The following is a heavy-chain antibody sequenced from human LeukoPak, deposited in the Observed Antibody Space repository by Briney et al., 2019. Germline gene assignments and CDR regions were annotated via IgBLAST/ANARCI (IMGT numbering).Heavy chain of an antibody. V-gene: IGHV4-59*08. CDR1: GGSISSYY. Sequence: SGTLSLTCTVSGGSISSYYWSWIRQPPGKGLEWIGYIYYSGSTNYNPSLKSRVTISVDTSKNQFSLKLSSVTAADTAVYYCARLNPQLDDAFDIWGQGTMVTVSS. D-gene: IGHD5-18*01. CDR3: ARLNPQLDDAFDI. CDR2: IYYSGST. J-gene: IGHJ3*02.